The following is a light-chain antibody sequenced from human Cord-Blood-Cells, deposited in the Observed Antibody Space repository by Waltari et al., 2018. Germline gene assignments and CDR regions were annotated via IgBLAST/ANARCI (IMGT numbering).Light chain of an antibody. CDR1: SPGSIF. CDR2: GKN. J-gene: IGLJ2*01. V-gene: IGLV3-19*01. Sequence: SSELTQTPAVSVALGQTVRIQSQGASPGSIFASWYQQKPGQAPVLVIYGKNNRPSGIPDRFSGSSSGNTASLTITGAQAEDEADYYCNSRDSSGNHQVFGGGTKLTVL. CDR3: NSRDSSGNHQV.